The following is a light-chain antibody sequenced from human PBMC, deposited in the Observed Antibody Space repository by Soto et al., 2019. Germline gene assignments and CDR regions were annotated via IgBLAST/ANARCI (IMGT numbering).Light chain of an antibody. Sequence: EVVLTQSPATLSLSPGERAILSCRASHNVGYDLAWYQQRPGQAHRLRISDAFNRATGIPARFSGSGSGTDFTLTISSLEPEYFAVYYCQQHNVWPLTVGGGTKVEI. CDR2: DAF. CDR3: QQHNVWPLT. J-gene: IGKJ4*01. V-gene: IGKV3-11*01. CDR1: HNVGYD.